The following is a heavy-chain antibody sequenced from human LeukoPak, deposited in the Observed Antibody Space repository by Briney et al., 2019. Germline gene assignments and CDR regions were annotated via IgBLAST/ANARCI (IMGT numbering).Heavy chain of an antibody. CDR1: GGSFSDYY. J-gene: IGHJ5*02. V-gene: IGHV4-34*01. CDR3: ARMKRHYWNFVLWFDP. D-gene: IGHD1-7*01. CDR2: ISHSGST. Sequence: PSETLSLTCGVSGGSFSDYYWSWIRQSPGKGLEWIVEISHSGSTNYNPSLMSRVTISVDTSNNQFSLKLNSVTAADTAVYYCARMKRHYWNFVLWFDPWGQGALVTVSS.